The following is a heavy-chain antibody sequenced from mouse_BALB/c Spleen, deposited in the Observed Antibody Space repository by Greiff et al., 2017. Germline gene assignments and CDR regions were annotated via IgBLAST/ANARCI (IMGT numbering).Heavy chain of an antibody. Sequence: DVKLVESGGGLVQPGGSRKLSCAASGFTFSSFGMHWVRQAPEKGLEWVAYISSGSSTIYYADTVKGRFTISRDNPKNTLFLQMTSLRSEDTAMYYCARSEYYFDYWGQGTTLTVSS. CDR1: GFTFSSFG. CDR2: ISSGSSTI. J-gene: IGHJ2*01. CDR3: ARSEYYFDY. V-gene: IGHV5-17*02.